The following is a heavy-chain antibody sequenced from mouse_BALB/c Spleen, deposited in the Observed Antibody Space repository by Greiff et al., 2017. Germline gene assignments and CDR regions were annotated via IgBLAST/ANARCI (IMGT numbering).Heavy chain of an antibody. V-gene: IGHV5-12-1*01. CDR1: GFAFSSYD. CDR2: ISSGGGST. Sequence: EVKLVESGGGLVKPGGSLKLSCAASGFAFSSYDMSWVRQTPEKRLEWVAYISSGGGSTYYPDTVKGRFTISRDNAKNTLYLQMSSLKSEDTAMYYCARSYDYDGFDYWGQGTTLTVAS. D-gene: IGHD2-4*01. CDR3: ARSYDYDGFDY. J-gene: IGHJ2*01.